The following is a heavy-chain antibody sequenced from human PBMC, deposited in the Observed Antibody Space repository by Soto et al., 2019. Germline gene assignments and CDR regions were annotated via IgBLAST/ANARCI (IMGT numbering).Heavy chain of an antibody. Sequence: ASVKVSCKASGYTFINFDISWVRQATGQGLEWMGWMNPGSGKTGYANKFQGRVTMTRDASTGTAHLELSSLTSGDTAVYYCARMASAGTLNWFDPWGQGTLVTVSS. CDR3: ARMASAGTLNWFDP. CDR2: MNPGSGKT. J-gene: IGHJ5*02. D-gene: IGHD6-13*01. V-gene: IGHV1-8*02. CDR1: GYTFINFD.